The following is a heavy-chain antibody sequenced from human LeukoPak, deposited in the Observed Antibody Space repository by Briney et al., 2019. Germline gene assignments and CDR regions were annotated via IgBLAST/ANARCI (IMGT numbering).Heavy chain of an antibody. CDR1: GFTFSSYS. J-gene: IGHJ5*02. D-gene: IGHD6-13*01. CDR2: ISSSSSYI. CDR3: ARDHRLGSSSWYWFDP. Sequence: SGGSLRLSCAASGFTFSSYSMNWVRQAPGKGLEWVSSISSSSSYIYYADSVKGRFTISRDNAKNSLYLQMNSLRAEDTAVYYCARDHRLGSSSWYWFDPWGQGTLVTVSS. V-gene: IGHV3-21*01.